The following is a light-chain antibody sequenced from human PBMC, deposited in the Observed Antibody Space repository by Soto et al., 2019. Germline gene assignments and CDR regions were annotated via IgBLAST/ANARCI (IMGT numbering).Light chain of an antibody. J-gene: IGLJ1*01. Sequence: QSVLTHPASVSGSPGQSITISCTGTNSAVGGYNYVSWYQQHPGKAPELMIYEVSHRPSGVSNRFSGSKSDNTASLTISGLQAEDEADYYCSSYTSISTLYVFGTGTKVTVL. V-gene: IGLV2-14*01. CDR3: SSYTSISTLYV. CDR1: NSAVGGYNY. CDR2: EVS.